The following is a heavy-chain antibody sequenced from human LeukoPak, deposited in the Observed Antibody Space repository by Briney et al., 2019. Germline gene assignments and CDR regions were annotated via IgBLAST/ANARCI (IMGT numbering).Heavy chain of an antibody. Sequence: ASVKVSCKVSGFTFTDYYMHWVQQAPGKGLEWMGLVDPEDGETIYAEKFQGGVTITADTSTDTAYMELSSLRSEDTAVYYCATGSHIVVVPSGYWGQGTLVTVSS. CDR1: GFTFTDYY. CDR3: ATGSHIVVVPSGY. D-gene: IGHD2-2*01. J-gene: IGHJ4*02. V-gene: IGHV1-69-2*01. CDR2: VDPEDGET.